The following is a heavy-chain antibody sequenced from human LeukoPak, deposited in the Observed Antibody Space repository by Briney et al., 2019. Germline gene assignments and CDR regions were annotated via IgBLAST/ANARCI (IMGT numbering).Heavy chain of an antibody. CDR1: GYTFTSYD. CDR3: ARRHGRCSDGSCYYPDY. Sequence: ASVKVSCRASGYTFTSYDINWVRQATGQGLEWMGWMNPNSGNTGYAQKFHGRFTMTRNSSITTAYMELSSLRSEDTAVYYCARRHGRCSDGSCYYPDYWGQGTLVTVSS. D-gene: IGHD2-15*01. CDR2: MNPNSGNT. V-gene: IGHV1-8*01. J-gene: IGHJ4*02.